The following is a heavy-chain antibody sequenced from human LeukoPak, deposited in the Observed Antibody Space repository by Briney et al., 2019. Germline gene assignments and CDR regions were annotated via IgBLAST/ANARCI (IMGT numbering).Heavy chain of an antibody. CDR3: ARDPYHRLGPPLDL. J-gene: IGHJ5*02. CDR2: ISTSNGDT. Sequence: ASVKVSCRASGYTFTNSDITWVRQAPGQGLEWVGRISTSNGDTNYAAKLQGRVTMTTDTSTSTVYMELGSLTFDDTAVYFCARDPYHRLGPPLDLWGQGTLVTVSS. V-gene: IGHV1-18*01. CDR1: GYTFTNSD. D-gene: IGHD1-14*01.